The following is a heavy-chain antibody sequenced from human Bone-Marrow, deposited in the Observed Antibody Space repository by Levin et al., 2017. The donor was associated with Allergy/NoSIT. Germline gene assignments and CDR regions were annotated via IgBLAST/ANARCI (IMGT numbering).Heavy chain of an antibody. V-gene: IGHV3-30*04. D-gene: IGHD3-10*01. CDR2: ISYDGSSK. CDR3: ARAHRDSSGSGSDHGMDV. Sequence: GGSLRLSCAASGFTFSRYDMHWVRQAPGKGLEWVAIISYDGSSKSYANSVRGRFTISRDNSKNTLDLQMNSLRGEDTAVYYCARAHRDSSGSGSDHGMDVWGQGTTVTVSS. J-gene: IGHJ6*02. CDR1: GFTFSRYD.